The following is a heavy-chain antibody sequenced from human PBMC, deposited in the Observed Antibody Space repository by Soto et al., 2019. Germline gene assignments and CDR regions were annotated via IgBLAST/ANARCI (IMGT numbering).Heavy chain of an antibody. CDR1: GDSINSDNYY. Sequence: QLQLQESGPGLVKPSETLSLTCSVSGDSINSDNYYWGWIRQPPGKGLEWIGSIYYRGNTYYNPSLQTRVTIALDHARSQCSVKVTSVPAAASAVYFCARLEGLATISYYFDYRGQGTLVTVSS. V-gene: IGHV4-39*01. CDR2: IYYRGNT. CDR3: ARLEGLATISYYFDY. J-gene: IGHJ4*02. D-gene: IGHD3-9*01.